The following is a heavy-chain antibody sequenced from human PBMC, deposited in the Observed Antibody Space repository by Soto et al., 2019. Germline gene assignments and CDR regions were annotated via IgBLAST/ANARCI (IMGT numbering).Heavy chain of an antibody. CDR3: AKSPDFYYYGMDV. Sequence: GGSLRLSCAASGFTFSGYAMTWVRQAPGKGLEWVSSNSGGGLNTYYADSVKGRFTISRDNSKNTVSLQMNSLRADDTAVYYCAKSPDFYYYGMDVWGQGTTVTVSS. V-gene: IGHV3-23*01. CDR2: NSGGGLNT. J-gene: IGHJ6*02. CDR1: GFTFSGYA.